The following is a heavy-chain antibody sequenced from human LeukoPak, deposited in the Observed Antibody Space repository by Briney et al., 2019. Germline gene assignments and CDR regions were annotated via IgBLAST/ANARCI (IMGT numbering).Heavy chain of an antibody. CDR3: ARSLSINYYYMDV. V-gene: IGHV1-69*13. CDR1: GGTFSSYA. CDR2: IIPIFGTA. D-gene: IGHD3-10*01. Sequence: ASVRVSCKASGGTFSSYAISWVRQAPGQGLEWMGGIIPIFGTANYAQKFQGRVTITADESTSTAYMELSSLRSEDTAVYYCARSLSINYYYMDVWGKGTTVTVSS. J-gene: IGHJ6*03.